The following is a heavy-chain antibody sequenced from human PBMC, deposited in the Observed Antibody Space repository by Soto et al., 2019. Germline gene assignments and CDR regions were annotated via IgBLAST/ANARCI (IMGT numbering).Heavy chain of an antibody. D-gene: IGHD3-10*01. CDR1: GGTFSSYT. J-gene: IGHJ2*01. CDR3: ARDRGVGELYYWHFDL. Sequence: QVQLVQSGAEVKKPGSSVKVSCKASGGTFSSYTISWVRQAPGQGLEWMGRIIPILGIANYAQKFQCRVTITADKSTSTAYMELRRLRSEDTAVYYCARDRGVGELYYWHFDLWGRGTLVTVSS. CDR2: IIPILGIA. V-gene: IGHV1-69*08.